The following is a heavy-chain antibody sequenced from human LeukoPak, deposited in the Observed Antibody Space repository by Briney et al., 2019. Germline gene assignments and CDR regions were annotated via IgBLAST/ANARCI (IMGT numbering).Heavy chain of an antibody. CDR2: IIPIFHTA. D-gene: IGHD3-22*01. V-gene: IGHV1-69*13. Sequence: GASVKVSCKASGGTFSSYAISWVRQAPGQGLERMGGIIPIFHTADYAQKFQGRVTITADESTSTVYMELSRLRSEDTAMYYCARTYYYDSSGYPVQVSDAFDIWGQGTMVTVSS. J-gene: IGHJ3*02. CDR3: ARTYYYDSSGYPVQVSDAFDI. CDR1: GGTFSSYA.